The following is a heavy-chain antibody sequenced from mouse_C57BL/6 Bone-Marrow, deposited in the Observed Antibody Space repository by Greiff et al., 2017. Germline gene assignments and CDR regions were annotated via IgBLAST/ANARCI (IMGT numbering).Heavy chain of an antibody. D-gene: IGHD1-1*01. CDR1: GFTFSSYA. CDR3: ARDRGYYYGSSYDY. J-gene: IGHJ2*01. Sequence: EVKLVESGGGLVKPGGSLKLSCAASGFTFSSYAMSWVRQTPEKRLEWVATISDGGSYTYYPDTVKGRFTISRDNAKNNLYLQMSHLKSEDTAMYYCARDRGYYYGSSYDYWGQGTTLTVSS. V-gene: IGHV5-4*01. CDR2: ISDGGSYT.